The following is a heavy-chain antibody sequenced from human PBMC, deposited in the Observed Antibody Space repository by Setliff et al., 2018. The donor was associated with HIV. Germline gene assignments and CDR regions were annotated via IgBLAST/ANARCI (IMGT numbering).Heavy chain of an antibody. D-gene: IGHD1-20*01. J-gene: IGHJ4*02. CDR2: VFYGGGTTH. Sequence: SETLSLTCSVSGVSVIGYYWTWMRQPPGKGLEWIANVFYGGGTTHNYNPSLKSRATISIDASKNLLSLSLSSVAAADTAVYYCARDPYNTGRNDYWGQGALVTVSS. CDR3: ARDPYNTGRNDY. V-gene: IGHV4-59*02. CDR1: GVSVIGYY.